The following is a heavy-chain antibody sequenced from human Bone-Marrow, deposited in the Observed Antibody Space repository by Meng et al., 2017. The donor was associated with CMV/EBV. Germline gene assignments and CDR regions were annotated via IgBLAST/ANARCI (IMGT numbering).Heavy chain of an antibody. Sequence: GETLSLSCAASGFTFSSYGMHWVRQGPGKGLEWVAFIRYDGSNKYYADSVKGRFTISRDNAKNSLYLQMNSLRAEDTAVYYCATEDGGNKGTGIRLWGQGTLVTVSS. CDR1: GFTFSSYG. D-gene: IGHD4-23*01. J-gene: IGHJ4*02. V-gene: IGHV3-30*02. CDR2: IRYDGSNK. CDR3: ATEDGGNKGTGIRL.